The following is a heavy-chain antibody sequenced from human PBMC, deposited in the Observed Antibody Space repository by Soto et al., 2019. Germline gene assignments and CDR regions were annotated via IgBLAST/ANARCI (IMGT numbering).Heavy chain of an antibody. J-gene: IGHJ5*02. CDR1: GYIFTSNW. Sequence: QVQLVQSGTEVKKPGASVKISCMASGYIFTSNWIHWVRRAPGQGLEWMGVINPYGTITKYAPKFPGRVTMTSDPSTSTIYVDVTSLTSEETAVYYCARDHSISSAGACWLDPWGRGTLVTVSS. D-gene: IGHD2-21*01. CDR2: INPYGTIT. CDR3: ARDHSISSAGACWLDP. V-gene: IGHV1-46*03.